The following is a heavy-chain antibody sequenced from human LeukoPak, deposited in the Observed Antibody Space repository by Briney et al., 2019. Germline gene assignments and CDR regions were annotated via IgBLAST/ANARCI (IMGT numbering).Heavy chain of an antibody. V-gene: IGHV1-3*01. CDR2: INAGNGNT. J-gene: IGHJ5*02. D-gene: IGHD6-13*01. CDR1: GYTFTSYA. CDR3: ARGGYSSPFFDP. Sequence: ASVKVSCKASGYTFTSYAMHWVRQAPGQRLEWMGWINAGNGNTKYSQKFQGRVTITRDTSASTAYMELSSLRSEDTAVYYCARGGYSSPFFDPWGRGTLVTVSS.